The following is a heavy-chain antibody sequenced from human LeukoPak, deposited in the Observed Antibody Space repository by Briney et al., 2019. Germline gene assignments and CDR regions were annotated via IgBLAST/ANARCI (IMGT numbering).Heavy chain of an antibody. CDR2: ISGSGGST. J-gene: IGHJ4*02. Sequence: GGSLRLSCAASGFTFSSYAMSWVRRAPGKGLEWVSAISGSGGSTYYADSVKGRFTISRDNSKNTLYLQMSSLRAEDTAVYYCAIFPLWGFDYWGQGTLVTVSS. CDR1: GFTFSSYA. D-gene: IGHD3-16*01. CDR3: AIFPLWGFDY. V-gene: IGHV3-23*01.